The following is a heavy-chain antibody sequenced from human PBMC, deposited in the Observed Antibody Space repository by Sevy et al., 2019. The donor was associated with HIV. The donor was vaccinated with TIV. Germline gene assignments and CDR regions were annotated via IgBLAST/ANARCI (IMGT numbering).Heavy chain of an antibody. D-gene: IGHD3-10*01. V-gene: IGHV3-15*01. CDR3: TTGPSMVRGVTADY. CDR2: IKSKTDGGTT. J-gene: IGHJ4*02. CDR1: GFTFSNAW. Sequence: GSLRLSCAASGFTFSNAWMSWVRQAPGKGLEWVGRIKSKTDGGTTDYAAPVKGRFTISRDDSKNTLYLQMNSLKTEDTAVYYCTTGPSMVRGVTADYWGQRTLVTVSS.